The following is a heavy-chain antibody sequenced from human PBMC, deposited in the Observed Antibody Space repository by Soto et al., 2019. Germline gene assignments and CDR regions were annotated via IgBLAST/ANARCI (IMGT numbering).Heavy chain of an antibody. V-gene: IGHV4-59*01. CDR1: GDSISAYS. CDR2: IHYNGNT. CDR3: AREGNLGRWLQPLDF. Sequence: QVQLQVSAPGLVKPSETLSLTCTVSGDSISAYSWSWVRQPPGKGLEWIGNIHYNGNTKYNPSLKSPVTMSVATSKNQFSLKLISVTAADTAKYFCAREGNLGRWLQPLDFWGQGTLVTVSS. J-gene: IGHJ4*02. D-gene: IGHD5-12*01.